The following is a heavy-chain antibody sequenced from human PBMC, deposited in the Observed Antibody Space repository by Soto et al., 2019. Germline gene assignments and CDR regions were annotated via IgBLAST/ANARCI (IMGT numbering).Heavy chain of an antibody. Sequence: QVKLQESGPGLVKPSQTLSLTCIVSGGSISSDDHYWSWIRQPPGKGLEWIGYIYHSGTTHSNPSLESRLFISLGTSKNQFSLQLTSVTAADTAVYYCAILRSRWNIDYWGQGTLVTVSS. D-gene: IGHD6-13*01. CDR3: AILRSRWNIDY. CDR1: GGSISSDDHY. J-gene: IGHJ4*02. V-gene: IGHV4-30-4*01. CDR2: IYHSGTT.